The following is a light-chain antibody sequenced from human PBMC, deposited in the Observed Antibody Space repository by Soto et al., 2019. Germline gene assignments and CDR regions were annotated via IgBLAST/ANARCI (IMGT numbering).Light chain of an antibody. CDR1: SSDVGGYNY. CDR2: DVS. CDR3: NSYTSSSTLL. J-gene: IGLJ2*01. V-gene: IGLV2-14*01. Sequence: QSALTQPASVPGSPGQSITISCTGTSSDVGGYNYVSWYQQHPGKAPKLMVYDVSNRPSGVSNRFSGSKSGNTASLTISGLQAEDEADYYCNSYTSSSTLLFGGGTKLTVL.